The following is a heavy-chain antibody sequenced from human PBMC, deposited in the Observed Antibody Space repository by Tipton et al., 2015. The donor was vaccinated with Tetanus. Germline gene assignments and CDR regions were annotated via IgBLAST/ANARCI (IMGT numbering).Heavy chain of an antibody. J-gene: IGHJ6*02. CDR2: IYTSEST. CDR1: GGSISSYY. V-gene: IGHV4-4*07. CDR3: ARMQRYGMDV. Sequence: TLSLTCTVSGGSISSYYWSWIRQLAGKGLEWIGRIYTSESTNYNPSLKSRLTMSVDTSKNQFSLRLNSVTAADTAVYYCARMQRYGMDVWGQGTTVTVSS. D-gene: IGHD6-25*01.